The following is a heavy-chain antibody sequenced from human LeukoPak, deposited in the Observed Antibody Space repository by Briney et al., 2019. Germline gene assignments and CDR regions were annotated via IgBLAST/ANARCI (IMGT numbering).Heavy chain of an antibody. D-gene: IGHD2-2*01. CDR2: ISAYNGNT. CDR1: GYTFTSYG. J-gene: IGHJ4*02. V-gene: IGHV1-18*01. CDR3: ARVRCRSTSCYYFDY. Sequence: ASVKVSCKASGYTFTSYGISWVRQAPGQGLEWMGWISAYNGNTNYAQKLQGRVTMTTDTSTSTAYIELGSLRSDDTAVYYCARVRCRSTSCYYFDYWGQGTLVTVSS.